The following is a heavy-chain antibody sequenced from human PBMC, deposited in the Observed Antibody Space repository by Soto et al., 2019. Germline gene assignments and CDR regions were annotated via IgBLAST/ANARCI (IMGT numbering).Heavy chain of an antibody. D-gene: IGHD1-26*01. V-gene: IGHV3-23*01. CDR2: ISGSGDGT. CDR3: ARTRSAWSDFHYYSLDV. J-gene: IGHJ6*02. CDR1: GFSVSDYA. Sequence: VGSLRLSCAASGFSVSDYAMSWVRQAPGKGLEWVSSISGSGDGTYYGDSVKGRFTLSRDTSQKTLYLQMNSLTGEDTAVYYCARTRSAWSDFHYYSLDVWGQGTTVTVSS.